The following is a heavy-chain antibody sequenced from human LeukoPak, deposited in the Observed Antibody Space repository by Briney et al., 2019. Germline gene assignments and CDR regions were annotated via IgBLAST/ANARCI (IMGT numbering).Heavy chain of an antibody. V-gene: IGHV1-69*13. D-gene: IGHD3-3*01. Sequence: ASVKVSCMASGGTFSSYAISWVRQAPGQGLEWMGGIIPIFGTANYAQKFQGRVTITADESTSTAYMELSSLRSEDKAVYYCARLTIFGVVEGVYFDYWGQGTLVTVSS. CDR2: IIPIFGTA. CDR3: ARLTIFGVVEGVYFDY. CDR1: GGTFSSYA. J-gene: IGHJ4*02.